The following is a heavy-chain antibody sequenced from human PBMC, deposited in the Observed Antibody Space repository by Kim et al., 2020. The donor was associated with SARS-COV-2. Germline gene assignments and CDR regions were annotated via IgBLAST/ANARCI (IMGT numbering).Heavy chain of an antibody. Sequence: ASVKVSCKAYGYTFTSYGISWVRQAPGQGLEWMGWISAYNGNTNYAQKLQGRVTMTTDTSTSTAYMELRSLRSDDTAVYYCATLTYDILTGYFHPSMDVWGQGTTVTVSS. V-gene: IGHV1-18*01. CDR3: ATLTYDILTGYFHPSMDV. CDR1: GYTFTSYG. CDR2: ISAYNGNT. J-gene: IGHJ6*02. D-gene: IGHD3-9*01.